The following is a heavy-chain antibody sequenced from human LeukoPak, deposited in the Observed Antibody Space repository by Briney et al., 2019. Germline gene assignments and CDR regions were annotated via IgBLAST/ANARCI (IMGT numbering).Heavy chain of an antibody. D-gene: IGHD6-19*01. CDR2: TYYRSKWYN. J-gene: IGHJ4*02. CDR1: GDSVSSNSAA. Sequence: SHALSLTCAISGDSVSSNSAAWNWSRQSPSRGLEWLGRTYYRSKWYNDYAVSVKSRITINPDTSKNQFSLQLNSVTPEDTAVYYCARVGEQWLVFFDYWGQGTLVTVSS. V-gene: IGHV6-1*01. CDR3: ARVGEQWLVFFDY.